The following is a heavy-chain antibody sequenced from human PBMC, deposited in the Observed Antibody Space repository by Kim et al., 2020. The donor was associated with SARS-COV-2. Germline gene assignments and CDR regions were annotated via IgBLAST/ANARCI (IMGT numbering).Heavy chain of an antibody. V-gene: IGHV1-18*01. CDR1: GYTFTSYG. D-gene: IGHD2-21*01. CDR2: ISAYNGNT. J-gene: IGHJ4*02. Sequence: ASVKVSCKASGYTFTSYGISWVRQAPGQGLEWMGWISAYNGNTNYAQKLQGRVTMTTDTSTITAYMELRSLRSDDTAVYYCARDLRIGVVIAINDYWGQGTLVTVSS. CDR3: ARDLRIGVVIAINDY.